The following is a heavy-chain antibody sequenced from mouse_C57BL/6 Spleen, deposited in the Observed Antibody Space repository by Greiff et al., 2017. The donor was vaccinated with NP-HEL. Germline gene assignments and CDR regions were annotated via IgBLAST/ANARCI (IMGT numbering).Heavy chain of an antibody. D-gene: IGHD1-1*01. CDR2: IDPENGDT. V-gene: IGHV14-4*01. J-gene: IGHJ1*03. Sequence: EVQLQQSGAELVRPGASVKLSCTASGFNIKDDYMHWVKQRPEQGLEWIGWIDPENGDTEYASKFQGKATITADTSSNTAYLQLSSLTSEDTAVYYCTTGAYGRSHWYFDVWGTGTTVTVSS. CDR3: TTGAYGRSHWYFDV. CDR1: GFNIKDDY.